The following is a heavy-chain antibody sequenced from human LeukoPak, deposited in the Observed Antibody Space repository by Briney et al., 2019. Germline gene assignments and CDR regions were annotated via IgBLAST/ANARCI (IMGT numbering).Heavy chain of an antibody. V-gene: IGHV1-69*06. CDR1: GGTFSSYA. J-gene: IGHJ4*02. CDR3: AAYYDYVWGSYRFDY. Sequence: GASVKVSCKASGGTFSSYAISWVRQAPGQGLEWMGGIIPIFGTANYAQKFQGRVTITADKSTSTAYMELSSLRSEDTAVYYCAAYYDYVWGSYRFDYWGQGTLVTVSS. D-gene: IGHD3-16*02. CDR2: IIPIFGTA.